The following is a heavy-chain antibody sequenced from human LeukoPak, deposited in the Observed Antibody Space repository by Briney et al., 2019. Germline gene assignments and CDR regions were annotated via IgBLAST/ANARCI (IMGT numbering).Heavy chain of an antibody. CDR1: GGSISSGSYY. V-gene: IGHV4-61*02. J-gene: IGHJ5*02. CDR2: IYTSGST. CDR3: ARVGQQLVHWFDP. D-gene: IGHD6-13*01. Sequence: SQTLSLTCTVSGGSISSGSYYWSWIRQPAGKGLEWIGRIYTSGSTNYNPSLKSRVTISVDTSKNQFSLKLSSVTAADTAVYYCARVGQQLVHWFDPWGQGTLVTVSS.